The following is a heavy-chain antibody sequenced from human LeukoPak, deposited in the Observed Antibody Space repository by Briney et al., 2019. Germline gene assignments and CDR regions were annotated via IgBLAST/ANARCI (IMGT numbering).Heavy chain of an antibody. V-gene: IGHV3-21*01. CDR1: GFTFSSYS. CDR3: ARGGKFWWYFDL. J-gene: IGHJ2*01. D-gene: IGHD3-3*01. Sequence: GGSLRLSCAASGFTFSSYSMNWVRQAPGRRLEWVSSISSSSNYIYYADSVKGRFTISRDNAKNSLYLQMNSLRAEDTAVYYCARGGKFWWYFDLWGRGTLVTVSS. CDR2: ISSSSNYI.